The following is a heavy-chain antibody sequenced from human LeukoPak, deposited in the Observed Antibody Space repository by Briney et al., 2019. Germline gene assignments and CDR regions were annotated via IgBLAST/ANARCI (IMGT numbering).Heavy chain of an antibody. J-gene: IGHJ5*02. CDR3: ARSSRYYYDSSGYYPGPPDH. D-gene: IGHD3-22*01. CDR1: GFTVSSNY. V-gene: IGHV3-53*01. CDR2: IYNVGNT. Sequence: PGGSLRLSCAASGFTVSSNYMSWVRQAPGKGLEWVSVIYNVGNTHYADSVKGRFTISRDISKNTVYLQMNSLRAEDTAMYFCARSSRYYYDSSGYYPGPPDHWGLGTLVTVSS.